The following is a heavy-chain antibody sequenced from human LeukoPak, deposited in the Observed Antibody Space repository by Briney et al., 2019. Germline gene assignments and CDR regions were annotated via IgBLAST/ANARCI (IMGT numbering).Heavy chain of an antibody. V-gene: IGHV3-30*04. J-gene: IGHJ4*02. CDR1: GFTFSSYS. CDR3: ARGTGGRLVATIDY. CDR2: ISYDGSNK. D-gene: IGHD5-12*01. Sequence: GGSLRLSCAASGFTFSSYSIHWVRQAPGKGLEWVAVISYDGSNKNYADSVKGRFTISRDNSKKTLYLQMNSLRPEDTAVYFCARGTGGRLVATIDYWGQGTLVTVSS.